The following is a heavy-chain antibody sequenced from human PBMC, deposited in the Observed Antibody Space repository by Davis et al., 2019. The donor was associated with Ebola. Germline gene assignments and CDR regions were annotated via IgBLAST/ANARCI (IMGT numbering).Heavy chain of an antibody. Sequence: PGGSLRLSCAASGFTFDDYAMHWVRQAPGKGLEWVSLISGDGGSTYYADSVKGRFTISRDNSKNSLYLQMNSLRTEDTALYYCAKDEVDLRYFDWLLKADGMDVWGQGTTVTVSS. CDR2: ISGDGGST. D-gene: IGHD3-9*01. CDR3: AKDEVDLRYFDWLLKADGMDV. CDR1: GFTFDDYA. J-gene: IGHJ6*02. V-gene: IGHV3-43*02.